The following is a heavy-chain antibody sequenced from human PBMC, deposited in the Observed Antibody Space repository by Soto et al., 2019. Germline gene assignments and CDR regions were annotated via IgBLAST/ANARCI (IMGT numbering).Heavy chain of an antibody. Sequence: SDTLSLTCTVSGGSISSGGYYWSWIRQHPGKGLEWIGYIYYSGSTYYNPSLKSRVTISVDTSKNQFSLKLSSVTAADTAVYYCARGYCGDCPLGFDYWGQGTLVTVSS. D-gene: IGHD2-21*02. CDR3: ARGYCGDCPLGFDY. CDR2: IYYSGST. CDR1: GGSISSGGYY. V-gene: IGHV4-31*03. J-gene: IGHJ4*02.